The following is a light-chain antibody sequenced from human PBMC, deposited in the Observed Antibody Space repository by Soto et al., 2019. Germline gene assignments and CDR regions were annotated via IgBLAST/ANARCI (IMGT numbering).Light chain of an antibody. Sequence: QSVLTQPASVSGSPGQSITISCTGNSSDVGGYNYVSWYQQHPGKAPKLMIYDVSNRPSGVSNRFSGSKSGNTASLTISGLQAEDEADYYCSSYTSSSTLPNVFGTGTKVTVL. V-gene: IGLV2-14*01. CDR2: DVS. CDR1: SSDVGGYNY. J-gene: IGLJ1*01. CDR3: SSYTSSSTLPNV.